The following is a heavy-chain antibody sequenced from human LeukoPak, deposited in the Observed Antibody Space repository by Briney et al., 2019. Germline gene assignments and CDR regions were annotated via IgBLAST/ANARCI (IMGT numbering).Heavy chain of an antibody. J-gene: IGHJ6*03. Sequence: SETLSLTCTVSGGSFSGYYWSWIRQPPGKGLEWIGEINHSGSTNYNPSLKSRVTISVDTSKNQFSLKLSSVTAADTAVYYCARGLAYYYYYMDVWGKGTTVTVSS. CDR1: GGSFSGYY. CDR2: INHSGST. V-gene: IGHV4-34*01. D-gene: IGHD3-16*01. CDR3: ARGLAYYYYYMDV.